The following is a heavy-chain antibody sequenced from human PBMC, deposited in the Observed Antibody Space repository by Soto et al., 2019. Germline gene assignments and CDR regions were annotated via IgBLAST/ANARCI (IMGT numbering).Heavy chain of an antibody. CDR1: GFTFSSYS. CDR3: ARMGSQRYYYYGKVV. Sequence: EVQLVESGGGLVKPGGSLRLSCAASGFTFSSYSMNWVRQAPGKGLEWVSSISSSSSYIYYADSVKGRFTISRDNAKNSLYLQMNSLRAEDTAVYYCARMGSQRYYYYGKVVWGQGTTVPVSS. J-gene: IGHJ6*02. D-gene: IGHD6-25*01. V-gene: IGHV3-21*01. CDR2: ISSSSSYI.